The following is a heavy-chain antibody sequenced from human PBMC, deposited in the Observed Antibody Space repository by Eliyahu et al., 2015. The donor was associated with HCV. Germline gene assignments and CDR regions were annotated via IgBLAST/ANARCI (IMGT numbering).Heavy chain of an antibody. V-gene: IGHV4-39*07. CDR2: IYYSGST. Sequence: QLQLQESGPGLVKPSETLSLTCTVSGGSISSSSYYWGWIRQPPGKGLEWIGSIYYSGSTYYNPSLKSRVTISVDTSKNQFSLKLSSVTAADTAVYYCARVGSYFPPRYYFDYWGQGTLVTVSS. CDR1: GGSISSSSYY. D-gene: IGHD2/OR15-2a*01. CDR3: ARVGSYFPPRYYFDY. J-gene: IGHJ4*02.